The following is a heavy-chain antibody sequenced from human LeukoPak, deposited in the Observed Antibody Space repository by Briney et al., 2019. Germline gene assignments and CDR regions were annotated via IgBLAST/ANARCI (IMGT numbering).Heavy chain of an antibody. D-gene: IGHD3-9*01. J-gene: IGHJ4*02. CDR1: GFIFRRYA. V-gene: IGHV3-30*04. CDR3: ARHSGDFDWLENFFDY. Sequence: GGSLRLSCAASGFIFRRYAMHWVRQAPGKGLEWVAVIAFDGNKKYYADSVKGRFTISRDNSKNTLYLQMNSLRDEDTAVYYCARHSGDFDWLENFFDYWGQGTLVTVSS. CDR2: IAFDGNKK.